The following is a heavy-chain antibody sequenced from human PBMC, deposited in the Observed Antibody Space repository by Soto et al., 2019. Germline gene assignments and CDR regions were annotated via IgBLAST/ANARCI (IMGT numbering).Heavy chain of an antibody. CDR2: IIPIFGTA. D-gene: IGHD6-13*01. J-gene: IGHJ4*02. Sequence: SVKVSCKASGGTFSSYAISWVLQAPGQGLEWMGGIIPIFGTANYAQKFQGRVTITADESTSTAYMELSSLRSEDTAVYYCARSAAAGLYYFDYWGQGTLVTVSS. V-gene: IGHV1-69*13. CDR1: GGTFSSYA. CDR3: ARSAAAGLYYFDY.